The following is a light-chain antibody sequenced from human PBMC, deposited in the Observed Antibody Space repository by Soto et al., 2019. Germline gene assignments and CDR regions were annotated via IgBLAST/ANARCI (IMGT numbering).Light chain of an antibody. CDR1: QTISSW. V-gene: IGKV1-5*03. CDR2: KTS. J-gene: IGKJ1*01. Sequence: IQMTQSPSTLSASVGDRVTITCRASQTISSWLAWYQQKPGKAPKLLIYKTSSLDSGVPSRFSGSGSGTEFTLTISGLQADDFATYYCQQYDSYSETFGQGTKVDIK. CDR3: QQYDSYSET.